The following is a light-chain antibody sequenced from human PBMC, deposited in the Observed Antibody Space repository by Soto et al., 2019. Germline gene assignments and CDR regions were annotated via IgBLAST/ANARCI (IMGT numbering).Light chain of an antibody. J-gene: IGLJ1*01. CDR2: EVT. CDR3: SSYTGTSATYV. CDR1: RSDVGYYDL. Sequence: QSALTQPTSVSGTPGQTITISCTGTRSDVGYYDLVSWYQQHPGKAPVMIIYEVTNRPSGVSHRFSGSKSGNTASLTISGPQAEDEADYYCSSYTGTSATYVLGTGTKLTVL. V-gene: IGLV2-14*02.